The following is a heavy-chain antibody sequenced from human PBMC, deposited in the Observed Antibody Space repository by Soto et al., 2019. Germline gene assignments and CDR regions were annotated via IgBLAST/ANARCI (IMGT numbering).Heavy chain of an antibody. J-gene: IGHJ4*02. CDR1: GFAFSNYG. Sequence: GGSLRLSCAASGFAFSNYGMSWVRQAPGEGLEWVSTISGSGGGTYYADSVKGRFTISRDNSKNTLYLQMNSLRAEDTALYYCARGGIAATGTGIFDYWGQGTLVTVSS. D-gene: IGHD6-13*01. CDR3: ARGGIAATGTGIFDY. V-gene: IGHV3-23*01. CDR2: ISGSGGGT.